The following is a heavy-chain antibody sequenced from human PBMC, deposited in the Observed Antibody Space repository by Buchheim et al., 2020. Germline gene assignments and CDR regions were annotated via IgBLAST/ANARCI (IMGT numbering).Heavy chain of an antibody. CDR1: GFTFSSYA. D-gene: IGHD4/OR15-4a*01. V-gene: IGHV3-23*01. CDR2: ISGSGGSP. J-gene: IGHJ6*02. CDR3: ARQTNLRVYYYGMDV. Sequence: EVQLLESGGGLVQPGGSLRLSCAASGFTFSSYAMSWVRQAPGKGLEWVSAISGSGGSPSYADSVKGRFTISGANSKNTLFLQMNSLRAEDTAVYYCARQTNLRVYYYGMDVWGQGTT.